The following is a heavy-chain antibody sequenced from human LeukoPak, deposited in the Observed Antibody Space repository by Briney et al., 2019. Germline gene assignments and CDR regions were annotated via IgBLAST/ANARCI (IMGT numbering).Heavy chain of an antibody. Sequence: GRSLRLSCAASGFTFSSYGMHWVRQAPGKGLEWVAVISYDGSNKYYADSVKGRFTISRDNSKNTLYLQMNSLRAEDTAVHYCASHRGYSYQHFDYWGQGTLVTVSS. CDR3: ASHRGYSYQHFDY. V-gene: IGHV3-30*03. CDR1: GFTFSSYG. J-gene: IGHJ4*02. CDR2: ISYDGSNK. D-gene: IGHD5-18*01.